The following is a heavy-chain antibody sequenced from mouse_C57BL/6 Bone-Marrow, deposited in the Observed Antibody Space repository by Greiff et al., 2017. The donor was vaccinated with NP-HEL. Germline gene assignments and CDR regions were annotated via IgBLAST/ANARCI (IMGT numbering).Heavy chain of an antibody. J-gene: IGHJ3*01. CDR2: ISSGGSYT. D-gene: IGHD2-4*01. V-gene: IGHV5-6*01. CDR3: ASPYDYDVAWFAY. CDR1: GFTFSSYG. Sequence: EVNVVESGGDLVKPGGSLKLSCAASGFTFSSYGMSWVRQTPDKRLEWVATISSGGSYTYYPDSVKGRFTISRDNAKNTLHLQMSSLTSEDTAMYYCASPYDYDVAWFAYWGQGTLVTVSA.